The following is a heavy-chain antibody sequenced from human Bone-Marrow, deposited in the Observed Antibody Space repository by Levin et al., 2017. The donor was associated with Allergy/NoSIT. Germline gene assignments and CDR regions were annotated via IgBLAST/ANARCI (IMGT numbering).Heavy chain of an antibody. CDR3: ARTHYGILTSYMDV. Sequence: GGSLRLSCAASGFTVSGQYMSWVRQAPGKALEGGAFIYSGGAKDYADAVQGRFTISRDNSQNILYLQMNSRKPDDPAVYYCARTHYGILTSYMDVWGKGTTVTVSS. V-gene: IGHV3-66*02. CDR2: IYSGGAK. D-gene: IGHD3-9*01. CDR1: GFTVSGQY. J-gene: IGHJ6*03.